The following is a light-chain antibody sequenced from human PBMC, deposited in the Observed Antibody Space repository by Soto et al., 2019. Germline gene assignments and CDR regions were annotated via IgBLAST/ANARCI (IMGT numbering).Light chain of an antibody. CDR1: SSDVANYKY. J-gene: IGLJ1*01. CDR3: CSYAGTYTRV. CDR2: DVN. Sequence: QSALTQPRSVSGSPGQSVTISCTRTSSDVANYKYVSWYQQHPGKAPKLMIYDVNKRPSGVPYRFSGSKSGNTASLTISGLQAEEEADYYCCSYAGTYTRVFGTGTKLTVL. V-gene: IGLV2-11*01.